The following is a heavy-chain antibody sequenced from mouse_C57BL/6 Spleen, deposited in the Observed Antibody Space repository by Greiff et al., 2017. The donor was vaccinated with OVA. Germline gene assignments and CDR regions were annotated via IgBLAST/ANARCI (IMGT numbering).Heavy chain of an antibody. CDR3: ARGGPNWYFDV. J-gene: IGHJ1*03. Sequence: VQVVESGGGLVKPGGSLKLSCAASGFTFSDYGMHWVRQAPEKGLEWVAYISSGSSTIYYADTVKGRFTISRDNAKNTMFLQMSSRRSEEKAMYYCARGGPNWYFDVWGTGTTVTVSS. CDR2: ISSGSSTI. CDR1: GFTFSDYG. V-gene: IGHV5-17*01.